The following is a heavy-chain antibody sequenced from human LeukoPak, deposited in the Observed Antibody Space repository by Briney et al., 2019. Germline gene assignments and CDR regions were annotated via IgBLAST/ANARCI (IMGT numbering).Heavy chain of an antibody. CDR3: ARRVYGHRFDP. D-gene: IGHD3-10*01. CDR1: GYTFTSYD. J-gene: IGHJ5*02. Sequence: GASVKVSCKASGYTFTSYDINWVRQATGQGLEWMGWMNPNSGNTGYAQKFQGRVTITADESTSTAYMELSSLRSEDTAVYYCARRVYGHRFDPWGQGTLVTVSS. V-gene: IGHV1-8*01. CDR2: MNPNSGNT.